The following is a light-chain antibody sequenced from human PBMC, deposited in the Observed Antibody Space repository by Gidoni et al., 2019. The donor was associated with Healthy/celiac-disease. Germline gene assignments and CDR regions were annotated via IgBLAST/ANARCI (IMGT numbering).Light chain of an antibody. CDR2: YDT. Sequence: SYVLTQPPSVSVAPGKKARMTCGGNNIGSKSVHWYQQKRGQAPVLVIYYDTDRPAGIPERFSGANSGNTATLTISRVEAGDEADYYCQVWDSSSEHVVFGGGTKLTVL. J-gene: IGLJ2*01. CDR1: NIGSKS. CDR3: QVWDSSSEHVV. V-gene: IGLV3-21*04.